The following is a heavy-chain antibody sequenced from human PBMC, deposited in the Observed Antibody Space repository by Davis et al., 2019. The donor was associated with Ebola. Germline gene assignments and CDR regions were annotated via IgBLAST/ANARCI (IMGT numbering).Heavy chain of an antibody. J-gene: IGHJ4*02. CDR1: VYTFTSSD. CDR2: NSAYNGNT. V-gene: IGHV1-18*01. CDR3: ARDLRDFWSGSFDY. D-gene: IGHD3-3*01. Sequence: SVPVSHQASVYTFTSSDISWVRQAPEQALEWMGWNSAYNGNTNYAQKLQGRVTMTTDTSTSTVYMELSSLRSEDTAVYYCARDLRDFWSGSFDYWGQGTLVTVSS.